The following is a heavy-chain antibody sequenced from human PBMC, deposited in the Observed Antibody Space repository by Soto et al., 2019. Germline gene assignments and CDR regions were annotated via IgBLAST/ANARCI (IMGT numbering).Heavy chain of an antibody. Sequence: EVQLVETGGGLIQPGGSLRLSCAASGFNVNINYMSWVRQAPGKGPEWVSIINADGSTFYGDSVKGRFTISRDNSKNTVYLQMDRLRAEDTAVYYCASIAVVEGFDPWGQGTLVTVSS. CDR1: GFNVNINY. V-gene: IGHV3-53*02. D-gene: IGHD6-19*01. J-gene: IGHJ5*02. CDR2: INADGST. CDR3: ASIAVVEGFDP.